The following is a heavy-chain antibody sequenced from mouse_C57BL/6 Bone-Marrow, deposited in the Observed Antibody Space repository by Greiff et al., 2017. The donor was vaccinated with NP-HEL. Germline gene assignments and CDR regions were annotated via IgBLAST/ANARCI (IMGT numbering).Heavy chain of an antibody. D-gene: IGHD2-4*01. J-gene: IGHJ3*01. Sequence: VKLQESDAELVKPGASVKISCKVSGYTFTDHTIHWMKQRPEQGLEWIGYIYPRDGSTKYNEKFKGKATLTADKSSSTAYMQLNSLTSEDSAVYFCARNIYYDYDGRPFAYWGQGTLVTVSA. V-gene: IGHV1-78*01. CDR1: GYTFTDHT. CDR2: IYPRDGST. CDR3: ARNIYYDYDGRPFAY.